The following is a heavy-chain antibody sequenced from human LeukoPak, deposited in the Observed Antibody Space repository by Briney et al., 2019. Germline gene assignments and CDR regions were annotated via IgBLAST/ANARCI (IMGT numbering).Heavy chain of an antibody. D-gene: IGHD2-21*02. CDR2: ISGSGGST. J-gene: IGHJ3*02. Sequence: GGSLRLSCAASGFTFSSYAMSWVRQAPGKGLEWVSAISGSGGSTYYADSVKGRFTISRDNSKNTLYLQMNSLRAEDTAVYYCAKTQTYCGGDCYPEDAFDIWGQGTMVTVSS. CDR1: GFTFSSYA. CDR3: AKTQTYCGGDCYPEDAFDI. V-gene: IGHV3-23*01.